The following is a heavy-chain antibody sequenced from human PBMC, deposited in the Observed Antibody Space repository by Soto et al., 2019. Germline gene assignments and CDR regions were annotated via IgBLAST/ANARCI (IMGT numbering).Heavy chain of an antibody. CDR2: ISSNSAYI. J-gene: IGHJ5*02. CDR3: TRDASRDSSARGWFDP. Sequence: GALRLSCAASGFTFRSFTMNWVRQAPGKGLEWVSTISSNSAYIYYTDALRGRFTISRDNAKNSLHLQMNSLRAEDTAVYYCTRDASRDSSARGWFDPWGPGTLVTVSS. V-gene: IGHV3-21*01. D-gene: IGHD6-13*01. CDR1: GFTFRSFT.